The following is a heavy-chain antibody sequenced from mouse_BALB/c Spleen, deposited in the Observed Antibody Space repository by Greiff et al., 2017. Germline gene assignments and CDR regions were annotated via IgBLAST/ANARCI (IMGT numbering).Heavy chain of an antibody. CDR3: TSPTMIPFDY. J-gene: IGHJ2*01. Sequence: EVKLVESGTVLARPGASVKMSCKASGYTFTSYWMHWVNQRPGQGLEWIGAIYPGNSDTSYNQKFKGKAKLTAVTSTSTAYMELSSLTNEDSAVYCCTSPTMIPFDYWGQGTTLTVSS. CDR2: IYPGNSDT. D-gene: IGHD2-4*01. CDR1: GYTFTSYW. V-gene: IGHV1-5*01.